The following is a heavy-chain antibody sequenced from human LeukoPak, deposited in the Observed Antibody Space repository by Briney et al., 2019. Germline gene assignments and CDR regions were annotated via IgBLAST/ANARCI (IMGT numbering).Heavy chain of an antibody. J-gene: IGHJ5*02. Sequence: SETLSLTCTVSGGSVSSGLNKWSWIRQPPGKGLEWIGDISYSGGASYNPSLRSRVTISVDWSTNQFSLTQGSVNAADTAVYYCAKETECSGGTCYSYGWFDPWGQGTQVIVSS. V-gene: IGHV4-61*01. CDR2: ISYSGGA. CDR1: GGSVSSGLNK. CDR3: AKETECSGGTCYSYGWFDP. D-gene: IGHD2-15*01.